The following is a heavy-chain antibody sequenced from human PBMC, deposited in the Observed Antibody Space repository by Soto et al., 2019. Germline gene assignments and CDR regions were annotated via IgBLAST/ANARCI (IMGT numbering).Heavy chain of an antibody. CDR3: AKDIG. CDR2: ISWNSGSI. V-gene: IGHV3-9*01. J-gene: IGHJ4*02. CDR1: GFTFDDYA. Sequence: EVQLVESGGGLVQPGRSLRLSCAASGFTFDDYAMHWVRQAPGKGLEWVSGISWNSGSIGYADSVKGRFTISRDNAKNSLYLQMISLRAEVTALYYCAKDIGWGQGTLVTVSS.